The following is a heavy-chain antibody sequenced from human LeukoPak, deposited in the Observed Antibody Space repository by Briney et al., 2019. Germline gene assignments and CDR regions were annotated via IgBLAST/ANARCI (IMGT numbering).Heavy chain of an antibody. CDR1: GFTFSSYS. Sequence: PGGSLRLSCAASGFTFSSYSMNWVRQAPGKGLEWVSSISSSSSYIYYADSVKGRFTISRDNAKNSLYLQMNSLRAEDTAVYYCARVLGRDKNYYMDVWGKGTTVTVSS. CDR3: ARVLGRDKNYYMDV. D-gene: IGHD3-9*01. J-gene: IGHJ6*03. CDR2: ISSSSSYI. V-gene: IGHV3-21*01.